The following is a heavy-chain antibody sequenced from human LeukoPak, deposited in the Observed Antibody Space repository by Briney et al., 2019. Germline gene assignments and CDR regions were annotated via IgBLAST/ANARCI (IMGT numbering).Heavy chain of an antibody. J-gene: IGHJ5*02. CDR1: GYSFTSYW. CDR3: ARDSGYSYGPYDNWFDP. Sequence: GESLKISCKGSGYSFTSYWISWVRQMPGKGPEWIGRIDPSDSYTNYIPSFQGHVTISADTSISTAYLQWSSLKASDTAMYYCARDSGYSYGPYDNWFDPWGQGTLVTVSS. D-gene: IGHD5-18*01. V-gene: IGHV5-10-1*01. CDR2: IDPSDSYT.